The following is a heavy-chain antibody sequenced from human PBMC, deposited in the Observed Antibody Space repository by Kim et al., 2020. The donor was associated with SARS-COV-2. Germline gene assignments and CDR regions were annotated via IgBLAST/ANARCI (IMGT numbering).Heavy chain of an antibody. CDR1: GFTFSSYG. J-gene: IGHJ4*02. D-gene: IGHD6-19*01. V-gene: IGHV3-33*06. Sequence: GGSLRLSCAASGFTFSSYGMHWVRQAPGKGLEWVAAIWYDGSNKYYADSVKGRFTISRDNSKNTLYLQMNSLRAEDTAVYYCAKDNHHMTSSGLGYWGQGTLVTVSS. CDR3: AKDNHHMTSSGLGY. CDR2: IWYDGSNK.